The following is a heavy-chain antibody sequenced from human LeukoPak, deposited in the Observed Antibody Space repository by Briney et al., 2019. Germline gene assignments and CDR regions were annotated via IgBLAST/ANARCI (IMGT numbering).Heavy chain of an antibody. J-gene: IGHJ4*02. CDR3: ATGMVPGYWSGGSCSSSGDY. D-gene: IGHD2-15*01. V-gene: IGHV1-24*01. CDR1: GYTLTEIS. CDR2: FNPEDGET. Sequence: ASVKVSCKVSGYTLTEISMHWVRHAPGKGVEWMGGFNPEDGETIYAQKFQGRGTMTDDTTTDTAYMELSSLRSEDTAVYYCATGMVPGYWSGGSCSSSGDYWGEGPLVTVS.